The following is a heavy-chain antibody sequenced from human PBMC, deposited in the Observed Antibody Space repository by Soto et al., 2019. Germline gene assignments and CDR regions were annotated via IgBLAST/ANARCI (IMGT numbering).Heavy chain of an antibody. D-gene: IGHD3-3*01. CDR3: ARDPSYDFWSGYHSPSLPEDY. CDR2: INAGNGNT. V-gene: IGHV1-3*01. Sequence: GASVKVSCKASGYTFTSYAMHWVRQAPGQRLEWMGWINAGNGNTKYSQKFQGRVTITRDTSASTAYMGLSSLRSEDTAVYYCARDPSYDFWSGYHSPSLPEDYWGQGTLVTVSS. J-gene: IGHJ4*02. CDR1: GYTFTSYA.